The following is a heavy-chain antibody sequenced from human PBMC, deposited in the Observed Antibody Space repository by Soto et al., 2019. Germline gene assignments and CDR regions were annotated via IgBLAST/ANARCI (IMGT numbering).Heavy chain of an antibody. Sequence: SETLSLTCAVSGASIKSSNWWSWVRQPPGKGLEWIGEIYHSGNTNYNPSLKSRVTMSVDNSKNQFSLKLSFVTAADTAVYYCARGEGTTVLFDYWGQGALVTVSS. CDR3: ARGEGTTVLFDY. CDR1: GASIKSSNW. CDR2: IYHSGNT. V-gene: IGHV4-4*02. J-gene: IGHJ4*02. D-gene: IGHD4-4*01.